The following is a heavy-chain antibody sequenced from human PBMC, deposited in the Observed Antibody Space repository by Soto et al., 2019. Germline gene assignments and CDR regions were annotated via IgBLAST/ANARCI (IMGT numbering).Heavy chain of an antibody. Sequence: ASVKVSCKASGYTFTSYYMDWLRHAPGKGLEWIGIINTSGGSTRYAQKLKGRVTMTRDTSTSTVYMDMSSLRSEETAVYYCARGRVLITMVPLDYWGQGTLVTVSS. CDR3: ARGRVLITMVPLDY. D-gene: IGHD3-10*01. J-gene: IGHJ4*02. CDR2: INTSGGST. CDR1: GYTFTSYY. V-gene: IGHV1-46*01.